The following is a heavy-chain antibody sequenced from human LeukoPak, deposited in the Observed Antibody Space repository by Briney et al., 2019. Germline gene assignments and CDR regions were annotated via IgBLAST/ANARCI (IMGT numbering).Heavy chain of an antibody. Sequence: GASVEVSCKASGGTFSSYAISWVRQAPGQGLEWMGGILPIFGTANYAQKFQGRVTITADESTSTAYMELSSLRSEDTAVYYCARAIRPFGPVSDAFDIWGQGTMVTVSS. CDR3: ARAIRPFGPVSDAFDI. CDR1: GGTFSSYA. CDR2: ILPIFGTA. V-gene: IGHV1-69*13. D-gene: IGHD2-21*01. J-gene: IGHJ3*02.